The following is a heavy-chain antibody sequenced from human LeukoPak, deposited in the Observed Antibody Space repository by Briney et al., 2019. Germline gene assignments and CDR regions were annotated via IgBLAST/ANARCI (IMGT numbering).Heavy chain of an antibody. Sequence: GESLQISSKASGYDFPKSWIGWVRQMPGKGLEWMAIIYPDDSRTKYSPSFQGQVTIPADRSINTAYLQWSSLRASDTAMYYCARPDYFASHDWGQGTLVTVSS. CDR1: GYDFPKSW. CDR3: ARPDYFASHD. V-gene: IGHV5-51*01. CDR2: IYPDDSRT. D-gene: IGHD2/OR15-2a*01. J-gene: IGHJ4*02.